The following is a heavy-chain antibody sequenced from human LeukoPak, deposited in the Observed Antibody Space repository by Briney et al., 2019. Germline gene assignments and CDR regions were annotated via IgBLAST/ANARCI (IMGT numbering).Heavy chain of an antibody. D-gene: IGHD4/OR15-4a*01. CDR3: ARRAGAYSHPYDY. CDR2: ITSSSSYT. J-gene: IGHJ4*02. V-gene: IGHV3-21*04. CDR1: GFTFSTYN. Sequence: GGSLRLSCAASGFTFSTYNMNWARQAPGKGLEWVSSITSSSSYTFYADSVRGRFTISRDNAKNSLYLQMNSLRAEDTAVYYCARRAGAYSHPYDYWGQGTLVTVSS.